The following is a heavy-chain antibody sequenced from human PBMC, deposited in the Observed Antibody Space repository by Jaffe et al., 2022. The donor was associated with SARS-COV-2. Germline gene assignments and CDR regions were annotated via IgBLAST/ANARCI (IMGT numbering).Heavy chain of an antibody. CDR1: GFSFSSYA. CDR3: AKEKFGGSKGEFPFNY. V-gene: IGHV3-30*18. J-gene: IGHJ4*02. D-gene: IGHD3-16*01. CDR2: ISFDGSDK. Sequence: QVQLVESGGGVVQPGTSLRLSCAASGFSFSSYAMHWVRQAPGKGLEWVALISFDGSDKYYGDSVRGRFTISRDDSKSTLYLQMNSLRAEDTAVYYCAKEKFGGSKGEFPFNYWGQGVPVSVSS.